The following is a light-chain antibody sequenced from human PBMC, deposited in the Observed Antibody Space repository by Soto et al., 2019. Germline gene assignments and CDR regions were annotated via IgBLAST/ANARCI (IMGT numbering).Light chain of an antibody. CDR1: QSVSNN. CDR2: DAS. CDR3: QQYIRWPLT. Sequence: DIEVTQSPATLSVSTGATATLYCRASQSVSNNVAWYQQKAGQAPSLLIYDASTRATGTPARFSGSGSGTEFTLAVSSLQSEDYAVYFCQQYIRWPLTFGGGTKVDIK. J-gene: IGKJ4*01. V-gene: IGKV3D-15*01.